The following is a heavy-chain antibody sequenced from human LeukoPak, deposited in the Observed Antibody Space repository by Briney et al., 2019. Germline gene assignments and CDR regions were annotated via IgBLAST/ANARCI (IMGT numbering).Heavy chain of an antibody. CDR2: IYYSGST. CDR1: GGSISSVYYY. D-gene: IGHD2-15*01. CDR3: ARGVVVVVAATYYYYYGMDV. Sequence: SETLSLTCTVSGGSISSVYYYWNWIRQPPWKGLEGIGYIYYSGSTYYNPSLKRRVTISVDTSKNQFSLKLSSVTAADTAAYYCARGVVVVVAATYYYYYGMDVWGQGTTVSVSS. V-gene: IGHV4-30-4*01. J-gene: IGHJ6*02.